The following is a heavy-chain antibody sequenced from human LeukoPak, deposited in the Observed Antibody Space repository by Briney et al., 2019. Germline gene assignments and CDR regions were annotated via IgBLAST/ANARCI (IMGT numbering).Heavy chain of an antibody. D-gene: IGHD2-15*01. CDR2: INPNSGGT. CDR1: GYTFTGYY. Sequence: APVKVSCKASGYTFTGYYMHWVRQAPGQGLEWMGWINPNSGGTNYAQKFQGRVTMTRDTSISTAYMELSRLRSDDTAVYYCARAGGYCSGGSCYWDYFDYWGQGTLVTVSS. CDR3: ARAGGYCSGGSCYWDYFDY. V-gene: IGHV1-2*02. J-gene: IGHJ4*02.